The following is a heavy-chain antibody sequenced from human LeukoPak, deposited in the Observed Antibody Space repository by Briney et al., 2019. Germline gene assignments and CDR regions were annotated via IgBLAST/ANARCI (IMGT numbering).Heavy chain of an antibody. CDR1: GFTFSSYS. V-gene: IGHV3-7*01. D-gene: IGHD2-2*01. CDR2: IKQDGSEK. J-gene: IGHJ6*03. CDR3: ARDAVLSSTNYYYMDV. Sequence: GGSLRLSCAASGFTFSSYSMNWVRQAPGKGLEWVANIKQDGSEKYYVDSVKGRFTISRDNAKNSLYLQMNSLRAEDTAVYYCARDAVLSSTNYYYMDVWGKGTTVTVSS.